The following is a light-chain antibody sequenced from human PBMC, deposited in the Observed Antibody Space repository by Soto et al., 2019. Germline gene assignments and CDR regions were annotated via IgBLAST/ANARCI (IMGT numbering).Light chain of an antibody. V-gene: IGLV1-40*01. Sequence: QSVLTQPPSVSGAPGQRVTISCTGSSSNIGANYDVHWYQQLPGTAPTLLVFVNSNRPSGVPDRFSGSNSATSASLAITGLLAEDEAHYYCQSYDSSLRGYVFGPGTKLTVL. CDR3: QSYDSSLRGYV. CDR2: VNS. J-gene: IGLJ1*01. CDR1: SSNIGANYD.